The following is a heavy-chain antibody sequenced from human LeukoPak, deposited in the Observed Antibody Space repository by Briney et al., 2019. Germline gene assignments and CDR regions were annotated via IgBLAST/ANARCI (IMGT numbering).Heavy chain of an antibody. V-gene: IGHV1-2*02. CDR3: AREVDYYDTSDYFPLGY. CDR1: GYTFTDYY. D-gene: IGHD3-22*01. J-gene: IGHJ4*02. CDR2: INPNNGGT. Sequence: ASVKVSCKASGYTFTDYYIHWVRQAPGQGLEWVGWINPNNGGTNYAQKSQGRVTMTRDTSISTAYMELSRLRSDDTAVYYCAREVDYYDTSDYFPLGYWGQGTLVTVSS.